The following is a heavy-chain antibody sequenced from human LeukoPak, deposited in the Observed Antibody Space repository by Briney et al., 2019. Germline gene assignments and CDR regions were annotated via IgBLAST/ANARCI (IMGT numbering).Heavy chain of an antibody. CDR1: GFTFSSYG. J-gene: IGHJ4*02. Sequence: GGSLRLSCAASGFTFSSYGMHWVRQAPGKGLEWVAVISYDGSNKYYADSVKGRFTISRDNSKNTLYLQMNSLRAEDTAVYYCAKDQDTAMKTHNFDYWGQGTLVTVSS. CDR3: AKDQDTAMKTHNFDY. CDR2: ISYDGSNK. V-gene: IGHV3-30*18. D-gene: IGHD5-18*01.